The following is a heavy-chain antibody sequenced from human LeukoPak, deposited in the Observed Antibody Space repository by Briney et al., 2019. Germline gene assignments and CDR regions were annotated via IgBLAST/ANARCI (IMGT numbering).Heavy chain of an antibody. CDR1: GFTFTTYA. Sequence: GGSLRLSCAASGFTFTTYAMSWVRQAPGKGLEWVSSITGSGDSTYYADSVKGRFTISRDNSKNTLYLQMNSLRAEETAVYHCARDGGSYLQPTDYWGQGTLVTVSS. D-gene: IGHD1-26*01. V-gene: IGHV3-23*01. CDR3: ARDGGSYLQPTDY. J-gene: IGHJ4*02. CDR2: ITGSGDST.